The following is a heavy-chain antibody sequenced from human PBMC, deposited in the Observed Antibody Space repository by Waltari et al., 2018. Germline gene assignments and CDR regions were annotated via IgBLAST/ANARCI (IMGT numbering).Heavy chain of an antibody. CDR2: INPNSGGT. Sequence: QVQMVQSGAEMKKPGASVKVSCKASGYTFTDYYMHWWRQAPGQGLEWMGWINPNSGGTNYAKKFQDWVTMTRDTSISTVYMELSRLRSDDTAVYYCARALPYGDYVHRGQGTLVTVSS. CDR3: ARALPYGDYVH. J-gene: IGHJ4*02. CDR1: GYTFTDYY. D-gene: IGHD4-17*01. V-gene: IGHV1-2*04.